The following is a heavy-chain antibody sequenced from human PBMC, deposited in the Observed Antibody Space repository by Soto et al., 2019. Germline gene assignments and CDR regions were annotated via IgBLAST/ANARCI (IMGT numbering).Heavy chain of an antibody. CDR2: ISSSSSYI. J-gene: IGHJ5*02. V-gene: IGHV3-21*01. CDR1: GFTFSSYS. CDR3: ARDVTSSTYYYLSPGGFDP. D-gene: IGHD3-22*01. Sequence: TGGSLRLSCAASGFTFSSYSMNWVRQAPGKGLEWVSSISSSSSYIYYADSVKGRFTISRDNAKNSLHLQMNSLRAEDTAVYYCARDVTSSTYYYLSPGGFDPWGQGTLVTVSS.